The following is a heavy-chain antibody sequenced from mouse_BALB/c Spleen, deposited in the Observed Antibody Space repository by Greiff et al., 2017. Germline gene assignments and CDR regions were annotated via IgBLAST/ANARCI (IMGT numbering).Heavy chain of an antibody. J-gene: IGHJ2*01. D-gene: IGHD2-4*01. Sequence: QVQLQQSGAELVRPGSSVKISCKASGYAFSSYWMNWVKQRPGQGLEWIGQIYPGDGDTNYNGKFKGKATLTADKSSSTAYMQLSSLTSEDSAVYFCARLADYDVGYWGQGTTLTVSS. CDR3: ARLADYDVGY. CDR2: IYPGDGDT. CDR1: GYAFSSYW. V-gene: IGHV1-80*01.